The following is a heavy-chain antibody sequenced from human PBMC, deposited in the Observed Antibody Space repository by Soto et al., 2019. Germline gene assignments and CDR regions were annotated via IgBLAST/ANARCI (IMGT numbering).Heavy chain of an antibody. V-gene: IGHV4-39*01. D-gene: IGHD3-22*01. Sequence: QLQLQESGPGLVKPSETLSLTCSVSGGSIRSNIYYWGWIRQPPGKGLEWIATVHYSGSTYYTPPPKKRVTISADTSQNQFSLRLNSVTAADTTVYYCASQHYYDSSGYYTWNWGQGTLVTVSS. CDR2: VHYSGST. CDR3: ASQHYYDSSGYYTWN. J-gene: IGHJ4*02. CDR1: GGSIRSNIYY.